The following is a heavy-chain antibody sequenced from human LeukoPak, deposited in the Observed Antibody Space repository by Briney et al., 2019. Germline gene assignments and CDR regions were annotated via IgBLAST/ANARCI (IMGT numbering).Heavy chain of an antibody. CDR1: GGSISSSSYY. D-gene: IGHD6-13*01. Sequence: PSETLSLTCTVSGGSISSSSYYWGWIRQPPGKGLEWIGSIYYSGSTYYNPSLKSRVTISVDTSKNQFSLKLSSVTAADTAVYYCASTAAGSYYYYGMDVWGQGTTVTVSS. J-gene: IGHJ6*02. CDR3: ASTAAGSYYYYGMDV. CDR2: IYYSGST. V-gene: IGHV4-39*07.